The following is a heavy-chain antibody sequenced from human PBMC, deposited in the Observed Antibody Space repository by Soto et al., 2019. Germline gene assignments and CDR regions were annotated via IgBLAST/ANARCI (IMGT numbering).Heavy chain of an antibody. D-gene: IGHD2-8*01. CDR1: GLTFRNHA. Sequence: EVQLLESGGGLVQPGGSLRLSCAVSGLTFRNHAMSWVRQAPGKGLEWVSTIAPIGYSTHYAGSVEGRFTISRDDSKSTLDLQMNSLSADDTAVYYCVSWVSPHFDYWGQGTLVSVSS. J-gene: IGHJ4*02. V-gene: IGHV3-23*01. CDR2: IAPIGYST. CDR3: VSWVSPHFDY.